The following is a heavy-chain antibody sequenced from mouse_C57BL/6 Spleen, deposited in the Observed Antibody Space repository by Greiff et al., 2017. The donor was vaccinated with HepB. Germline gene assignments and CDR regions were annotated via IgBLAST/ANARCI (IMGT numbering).Heavy chain of an antibody. J-gene: IGHJ4*01. CDR2: IWSGGST. V-gene: IGHV2-2*01. CDR1: GFSLTSYG. Sequence: QVQLKQSGPGLVQPSQSLSITCTVSGFSLTSYGVHWVRQSPGKGLEWLGVIWSGGSTDYNAAFISRLSIRKDNSKSQVFFKMNSLQADDTAIYYCALYDYDHYYAMDYWGQGTSVTVSS. CDR3: ALYDYDHYYAMDY. D-gene: IGHD2-4*01.